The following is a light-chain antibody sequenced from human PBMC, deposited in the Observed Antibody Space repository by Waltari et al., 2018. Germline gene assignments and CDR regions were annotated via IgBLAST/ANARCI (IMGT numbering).Light chain of an antibody. CDR3: QHYGSSLYT. J-gene: IGKJ2*01. CDR2: ATS. V-gene: IGKV3-20*01. Sequence: VVLTQFPGTLSLSPGEPATLSCRTSQSLVNNYLAWYQQKPGQAPRLLIYATSTRASGIPDRFSGSESGTDFTLTISRLEPEEFAVYYCQHYGSSLYTFGQGTKLELK. CDR1: QSLVNNY.